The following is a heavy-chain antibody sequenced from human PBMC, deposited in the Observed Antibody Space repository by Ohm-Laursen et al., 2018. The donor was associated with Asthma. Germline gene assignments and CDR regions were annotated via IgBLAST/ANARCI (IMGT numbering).Heavy chain of an antibody. CDR1: GFSVSRHF. CDR2: IYPGGAT. J-gene: IGHJ3*01. V-gene: IGHV3-53*01. Sequence: SLRLSCAASGFSVSRHFMNWIRQGPEKGLEWVSDIYPGGATFYADSVKGRFTISRDYSKNTLNLQMSSLRGDDTAVYYCARGQGSGDISGSDPFDLWGQGTTVIVSS. CDR3: ARGQGSGDISGSDPFDL. D-gene: IGHD3-10*01.